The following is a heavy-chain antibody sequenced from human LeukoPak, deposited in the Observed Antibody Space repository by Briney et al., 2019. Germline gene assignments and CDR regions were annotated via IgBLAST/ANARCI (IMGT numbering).Heavy chain of an antibody. CDR1: GGSIRGYY. Sequence: PSETLSLTCSVSGGSIRGYYWIWGRQPPGKGLEWIGYIYNSGSTNYNPSLKSRVTISVDTSTNQFSLKLSSMTAADTAVYYCARHPAIAGAADYYYGMDVWGQGTTVTVSS. D-gene: IGHD1-26*01. V-gene: IGHV4-59*08. J-gene: IGHJ6*02. CDR2: IYNSGST. CDR3: ARHPAIAGAADYYYGMDV.